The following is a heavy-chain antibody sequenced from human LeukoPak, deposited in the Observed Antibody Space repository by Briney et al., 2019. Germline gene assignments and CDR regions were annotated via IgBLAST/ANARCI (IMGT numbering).Heavy chain of an antibody. Sequence: NPSETLSLTCAVSGGSISSSNWWSWVRQPPGKGLEWIGEIYHSGSTNYNPSLKSRVTISVDKSKNQFSLKLSSVTAADTAVYYCASSLNYYGSGSYWGYWGQGTLVTVSS. J-gene: IGHJ4*02. CDR3: ASSLNYYGSGSYWGY. D-gene: IGHD3-10*01. V-gene: IGHV4-4*02. CDR2: IYHSGST. CDR1: GGSISSSNW.